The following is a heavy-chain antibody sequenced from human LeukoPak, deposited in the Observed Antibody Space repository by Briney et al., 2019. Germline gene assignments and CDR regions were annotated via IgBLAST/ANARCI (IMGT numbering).Heavy chain of an antibody. D-gene: IGHD2-8*01. J-gene: IGHJ6*02. CDR2: IIPIFGTA. CDR1: GGTFSSYA. Sequence: GASVKVSCKASGGTFSSYAISWVRQAPGQGLEWMGGIIPIFGTANYAQKFQGRVTITADESTSTAYMELSSLRSEDTAVYYCVRVGRWFESHCTNGVCYVPTYGMDVWGQGATVTVSS. V-gene: IGHV1-69*13. CDR3: VRVGRWFESHCTNGVCYVPTYGMDV.